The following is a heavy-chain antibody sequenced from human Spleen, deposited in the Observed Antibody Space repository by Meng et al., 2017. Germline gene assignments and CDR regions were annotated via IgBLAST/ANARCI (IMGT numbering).Heavy chain of an antibody. D-gene: IGHD6-13*01. CDR1: GDSISSNNNG. CDR2: TYYRSKWYN. V-gene: IGHV6-1*01. J-gene: IGHJ3*02. CDR3: ARGDRAAGTIGDAFDM. Sequence: SETLSLTCAISGDSISSNNNGWNWIRQSPSRGLEWLGRTYYRSKWYNDYADSVKSRITINPDTSKNQFSLQLNSVTPEDTAVYYCARGDRAAGTIGDAFDMWGQGTMVTVSS.